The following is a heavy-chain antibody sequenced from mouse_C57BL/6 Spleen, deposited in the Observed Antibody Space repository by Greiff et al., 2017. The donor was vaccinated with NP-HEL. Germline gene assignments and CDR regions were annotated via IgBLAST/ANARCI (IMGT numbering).Heavy chain of an antibody. CDR2: IHPNSGST. Sequence: VQLQQPGAELVKPGASVKLSCKASGYTFTSYWMHWVKQRPGQGLEWIGMIHPNSGSTNYNAKFKSKATLTVDKSSSTAYMQLSSLTSEDSAVYYCAREPPYYAMDYWGQGTSVTVSS. CDR3: AREPPYYAMDY. CDR1: GYTFTSYW. J-gene: IGHJ4*01. V-gene: IGHV1-64*01.